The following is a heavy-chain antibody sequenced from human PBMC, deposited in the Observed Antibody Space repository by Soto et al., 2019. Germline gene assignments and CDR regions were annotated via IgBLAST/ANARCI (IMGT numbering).Heavy chain of an antibody. CDR2: ISDSGGST. V-gene: IGHV3-23*01. D-gene: IGHD6-19*01. CDR1: GFTFSSYA. J-gene: IGHJ4*02. Sequence: PGGSLRLSCATSGFTFSSYAMSWVRQAPGKGLEWVSGISDSGGSTYYADSVKGRFTISRDNSKDTLYLQMNSLRAEDTAVYYCARDKASSGWYGFDYWGQGTLVTVSS. CDR3: ARDKASSGWYGFDY.